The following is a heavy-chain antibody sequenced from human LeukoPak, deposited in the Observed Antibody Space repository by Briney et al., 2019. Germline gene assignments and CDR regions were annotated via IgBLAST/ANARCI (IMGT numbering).Heavy chain of an antibody. CDR1: GFTFSSYW. D-gene: IGHD1-26*01. Sequence: GGALRLACAASGFTFSSYWMHWVRKGPGKGRLWVSRINSDGSSLTYAASVEGRFTISRDNAKNTLYLQMNSLRAEDTAVYYCAGEPGSHAGAVPAYWGQGALVTVSS. V-gene: IGHV3-74*01. CDR2: INSDGSSL. J-gene: IGHJ4*02. CDR3: AGEPGSHAGAVPAY.